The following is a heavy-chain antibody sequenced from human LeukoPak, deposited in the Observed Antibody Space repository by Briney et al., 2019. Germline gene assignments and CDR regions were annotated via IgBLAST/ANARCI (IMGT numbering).Heavy chain of an antibody. CDR1: GYTFTSYY. J-gene: IGHJ4*02. D-gene: IGHD6-19*01. Sequence: GASVKVSCKASGYTFTSYYMHWVRQAPGQGLEWMGIINPSGGSTSYAQKFQGRVTMTRDTSTSTVYMELSSLRSEDTAVYYCARDRNILDGSGWYPYYFDYWGQGTLVTVSS. V-gene: IGHV1-46*01. CDR3: ARDRNILDGSGWYPYYFDY. CDR2: INPSGGST.